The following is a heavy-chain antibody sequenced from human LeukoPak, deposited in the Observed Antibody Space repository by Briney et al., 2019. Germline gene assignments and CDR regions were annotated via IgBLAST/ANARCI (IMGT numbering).Heavy chain of an antibody. CDR3: ARIDTAMVTDY. D-gene: IGHD5-18*01. V-gene: IGHV3-21*01. J-gene: IGHJ4*02. CDR1: GFTFSSYS. CDR2: ISSSSSYI. Sequence: GRSLRLSCAASGFTFSSYSMNWVRQAPGKGLEWVSSISSSSSYIYYADSVKGRFTISRDNAKNSLYLQMNSLRAEDTAVYYCARIDTAMVTDYWGQGTLVTVSS.